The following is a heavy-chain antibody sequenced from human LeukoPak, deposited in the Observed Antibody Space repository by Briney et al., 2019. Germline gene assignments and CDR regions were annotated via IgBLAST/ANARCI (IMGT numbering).Heavy chain of an antibody. CDR2: IYPGDSDT. J-gene: IGHJ4*02. CDR1: GYSFTSYW. D-gene: IGHD3-9*01. CDR3: ARALRYFDWSPARY. V-gene: IGHV5-51*01. Sequence: GESLKISCKGSGYSFTSYWIGWVRQMPGKGLEWMWIIYPGDSDTRYSPSFQGQVTISSDKSISTAYLQWSSLKASDTAMYYCARALRYFDWSPARYWGQGTLVTVSS.